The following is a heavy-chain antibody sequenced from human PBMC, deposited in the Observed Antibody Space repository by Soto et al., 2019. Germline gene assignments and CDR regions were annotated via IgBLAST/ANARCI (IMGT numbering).Heavy chain of an antibody. D-gene: IGHD3-22*01. J-gene: IGHJ4*02. V-gene: IGHV4-30-4*01. CDR2: IYYSGST. Sequence: SETLSLTCTVSGGSISSGDYYWSWIRQPPGKVLEWIGYIYYSGSTYYNPSLKSRVTISVDTSKNQFSLKLSSVTAADTAVYYCARGHDSSGYYYVEFDYWGQGTLVTVSS. CDR3: ARGHDSSGYYYVEFDY. CDR1: GGSISSGDYY.